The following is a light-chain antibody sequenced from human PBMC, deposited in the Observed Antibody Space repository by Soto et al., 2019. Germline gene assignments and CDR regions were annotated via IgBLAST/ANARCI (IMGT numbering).Light chain of an antibody. Sequence: DIQLTQSPSFLSASVGDRVTITCRASQSISSYLNWYQQKPGKAPKLLIYAASSLQSGVPSRFSGSGSGTDFTLTISSLQPEDFATYYCQQRYSTPWAFGQGTKVDI. J-gene: IGKJ1*01. CDR1: QSISSY. CDR3: QQRYSTPWA. CDR2: AAS. V-gene: IGKV1-39*01.